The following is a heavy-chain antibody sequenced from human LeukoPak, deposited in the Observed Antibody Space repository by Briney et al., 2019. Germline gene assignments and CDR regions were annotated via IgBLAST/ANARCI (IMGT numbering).Heavy chain of an antibody. CDR1: GYSFTSYW. J-gene: IGHJ4*02. V-gene: IGHV5-51*01. Sequence: GESLKISCKGSGYSFTSYWIGWVRQMPGKGLEGMGIIYPGDSDTRYSPSFQAQVTISADKSISTAYLQWSSLKASDTAMYYCARLDDSSGYYPSSTLPGERYYFDYWGQGTLVTVSS. CDR2: IYPGDSDT. CDR3: ARLDDSSGYYPSSTLPGERYYFDY. D-gene: IGHD3-22*01.